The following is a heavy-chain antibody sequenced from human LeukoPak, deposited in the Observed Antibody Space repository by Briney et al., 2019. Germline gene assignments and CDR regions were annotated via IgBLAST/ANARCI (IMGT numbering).Heavy chain of an antibody. J-gene: IGHJ4*02. CDR1: GGTFSSYA. D-gene: IGHD4-11*01. V-gene: IGHV1-69*05. CDR2: IIPIFGTA. CDR3: ARAVDYSNCLDY. Sequence: SVKVSCTASGGTFSSYAISWVRQAPGQGVEWMGGIIPIFGTANYAQKFQGRVTITTDESTSTAYMELSSLRSEDTAVYYCARAVDYSNCLDYWGQGTLVTVSS.